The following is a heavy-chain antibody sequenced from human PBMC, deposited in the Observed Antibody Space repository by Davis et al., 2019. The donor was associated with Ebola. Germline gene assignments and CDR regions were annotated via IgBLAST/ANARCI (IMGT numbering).Heavy chain of an antibody. D-gene: IGHD5-12*01. CDR3: ARAEGGYDSPFDF. V-gene: IGHV1-69*13. Sequence: SVKVSCKTSGYTFTGHYFHWVRQAPGQGLEWMGGIIPILATPAYARRFEGRLTITADESTRTVYMEVNGLTSEDTAVYYCARAEGGYDSPFDFWGQGTLVIVSS. CDR1: GYTFTGHY. J-gene: IGHJ4*02. CDR2: IIPILATP.